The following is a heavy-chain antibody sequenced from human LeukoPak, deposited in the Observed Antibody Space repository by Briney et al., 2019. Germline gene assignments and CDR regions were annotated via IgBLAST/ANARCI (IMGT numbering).Heavy chain of an antibody. D-gene: IGHD3-3*01. Sequence: SVKVSCKASGGTFSSYAISWVRQAPGQGLEWMGGIIPIFGTANYAQKFQGRVTITADKSTSTAYMELSSLRSEDTAVYYCAREVPPTIFGVVSYYFDYWGQGTLVTVSS. V-gene: IGHV1-69*06. CDR3: AREVPPTIFGVVSYYFDY. CDR2: IIPIFGTA. CDR1: GGTFSSYA. J-gene: IGHJ4*02.